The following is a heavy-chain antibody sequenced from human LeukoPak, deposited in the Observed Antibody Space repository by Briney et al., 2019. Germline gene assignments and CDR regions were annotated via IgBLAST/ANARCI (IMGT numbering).Heavy chain of an antibody. J-gene: IGHJ3*02. CDR2: MNPNSGNT. D-gene: IGHD3-10*01. Sequence: EASVKVSCKASGYTFTSYDINWVRQATGQGLEWMGWMNPNSGNTGYAQKFQGRVTMTRNTSISTAYMELSSLRSEDTAVYYCARYFPAESIYGSGSPQVDAFDIWGQGTMVTVSS. CDR3: ARYFPAESIYGSGSPQVDAFDI. CDR1: GYTFTSYD. V-gene: IGHV1-8*01.